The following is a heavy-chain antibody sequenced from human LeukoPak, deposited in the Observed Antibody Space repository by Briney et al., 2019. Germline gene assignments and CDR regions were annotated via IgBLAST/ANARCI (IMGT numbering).Heavy chain of an antibody. V-gene: IGHV3-23*01. CDR1: GFTFDDYD. CDR3: ARAPVTSCRGAFCYPFDY. J-gene: IGHJ4*02. Sequence: QPGGSLRLSCAASGFTFDDYDMRWVRQAPRKGLEWVAATSSSDPGTYHADSVRGRFTISRDNSKNTLYLQMNRLRVEDAAVYYCARAPVTSCRGAFCYPFDYWGQGTLVTVSS. D-gene: IGHD2-15*01. CDR2: TSSSDPGT.